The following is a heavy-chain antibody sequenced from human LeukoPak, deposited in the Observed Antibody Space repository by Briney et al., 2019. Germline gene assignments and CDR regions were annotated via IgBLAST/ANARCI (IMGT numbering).Heavy chain of an antibody. J-gene: IGHJ4*02. CDR3: AKAFGGVPAAISFDY. V-gene: IGHV3-23*01. Sequence: PGGSLRLSCAASGFTFSSYAMSWVRQAPGKGLEWVSAISGSGGSTYYADSVKGRFTISRDNSKNTLYLQMNSLRAEDTAVYYSAKAFGGVPAAISFDYWGQGTLVTVSS. D-gene: IGHD2-2*02. CDR2: ISGSGGST. CDR1: GFTFSSYA.